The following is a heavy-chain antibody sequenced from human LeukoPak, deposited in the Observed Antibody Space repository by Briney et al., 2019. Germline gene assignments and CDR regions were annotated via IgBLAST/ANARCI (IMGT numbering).Heavy chain of an antibody. Sequence: ASVKVSCKASGNTFTKYYMHWVRQAPGQGLEWVGWMNPNNGGTVYAQKFQGRVTMTRDTSTATLYMELNSLRSEDTAVYYCARGAIFGVTPRGYGMDVWGQGTTVTVSS. J-gene: IGHJ6*02. V-gene: IGHV1-8*01. CDR3: ARGAIFGVTPRGYGMDV. D-gene: IGHD3-3*01. CDR2: MNPNNGGT. CDR1: GNTFTKYY.